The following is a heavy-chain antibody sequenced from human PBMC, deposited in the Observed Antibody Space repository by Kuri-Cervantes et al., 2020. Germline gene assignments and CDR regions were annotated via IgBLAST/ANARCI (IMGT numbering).Heavy chain of an antibody. CDR2: IYPGDSGT. CDR1: GYSFTSYW. D-gene: IGHD2-2*02. CDR3: ARLSGEDIVVVPAAIGEPFDY. V-gene: IGHV5-51*01. Sequence: GGSLRLSCKGSGYSFTSYWIGWLRQMPGKGLEWMGIIYPGDSGTRYSPSFQGQVTISADKSISTAYLQWSSLKASDTAMYYCARLSGEDIVVVPAAIGEPFDYWGQGTLVTVSS. J-gene: IGHJ4*02.